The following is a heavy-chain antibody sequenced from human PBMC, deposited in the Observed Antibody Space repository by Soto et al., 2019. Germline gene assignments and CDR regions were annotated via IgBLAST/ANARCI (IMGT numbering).Heavy chain of an antibody. J-gene: IGHJ4*02. D-gene: IGHD6-13*01. CDR1: GFSFSNHG. CDR2: ISYDGGHK. Sequence: GGSLRLSCAASGFSFSNHGMHWVRQAPGKGLDWVAIISYDGGHKSYADSVKGRFTISRDNSKNTVYLQMNSLRVEDTAVYYCARDTGPCIAAAGPCVFDYWGQGTLVTVSS. V-gene: IGHV3-30*03. CDR3: ARDTGPCIAAAGPCVFDY.